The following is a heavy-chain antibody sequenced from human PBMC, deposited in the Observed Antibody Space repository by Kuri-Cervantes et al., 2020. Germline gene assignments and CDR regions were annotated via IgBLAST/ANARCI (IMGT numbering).Heavy chain of an antibody. CDR3: ARDRYESHYNGFYYYYYYMDV. D-gene: IGHD3-10*01. CDR1: GGSISSGGYY. Sequence: SETLSLTCTVSGGSISSGGYYWSWIRQHPGKGLEWIGYIYYSGSTNYNPSLKSRVTISVDTSKNQFSLKLSSVTAADTAVYYCARDRYESHYNGFYYYYYYMDVWGKGTTVTVSS. J-gene: IGHJ6*03. CDR2: IYYSGST. V-gene: IGHV4-61*08.